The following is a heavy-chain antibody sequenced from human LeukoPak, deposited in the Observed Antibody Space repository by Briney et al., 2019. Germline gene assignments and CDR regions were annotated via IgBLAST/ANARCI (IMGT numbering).Heavy chain of an antibody. Sequence: ASETLSLTCTVSGVSISSSSYYWGWIRQPPGKGLEWIGSIYYSGSTYYNPSLKSRVTISVDTSKNQFSLQLNSVTPEDTAVYYCAREASVGSGSSDYWGQGTLVTVSS. CDR1: GVSISSSSYY. D-gene: IGHD3-10*01. CDR2: IYYSGST. CDR3: AREASVGSGSSDY. V-gene: IGHV4-39*07. J-gene: IGHJ4*02.